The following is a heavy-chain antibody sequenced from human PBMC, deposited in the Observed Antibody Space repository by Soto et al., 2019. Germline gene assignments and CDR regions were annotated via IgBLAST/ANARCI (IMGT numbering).Heavy chain of an antibody. CDR2: IYYSGST. CDR1: GGSISSGGYY. CDR3: ARSIAAAGTVLIDWFDP. V-gene: IGHV4-31*03. Sequence: SETLSLTCTVSGGSISSGGYYWSWIRQHPGKGLEWIGYIYYSGSTYYNPSLKSRVTISVDTSKNQLSLKLSSVTAADTAVYYCARSIAAAGTVLIDWFDPWGQGTLVTVSS. D-gene: IGHD6-13*01. J-gene: IGHJ5*02.